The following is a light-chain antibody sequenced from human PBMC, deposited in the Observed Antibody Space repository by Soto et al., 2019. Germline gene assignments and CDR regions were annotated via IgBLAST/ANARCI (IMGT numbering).Light chain of an antibody. J-gene: IGKJ1*01. CDR3: QQYGRSST. CDR2: GAS. Sequence: EIVLTQSPGTLSLSPGERATLSCRASQSVSSTYLAWYQQKPGQAPRLLISGASSRATGIPDRFSGSGSATDFTLIISRLEHEDFAVYYCQQYGRSSTFGQGTKVEIK. CDR1: QSVSSTY. V-gene: IGKV3-20*01.